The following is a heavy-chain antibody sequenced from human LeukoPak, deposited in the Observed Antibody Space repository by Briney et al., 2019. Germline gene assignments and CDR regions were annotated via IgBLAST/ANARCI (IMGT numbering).Heavy chain of an antibody. Sequence: GGSLRLSCAASGFTFSDHYMNWVRQAPGKGLEWVSYTSGSSDYTNYADSVKGRFTISRDNARNSLYLEMNSLRAEDTAVYYCARDDGYGSGSRDSFDIWGQGTMVTVSS. D-gene: IGHD3-10*01. CDR1: GFTFSDHY. J-gene: IGHJ3*02. V-gene: IGHV3-11*05. CDR2: TSGSSDYT. CDR3: ARDDGYGSGSRDSFDI.